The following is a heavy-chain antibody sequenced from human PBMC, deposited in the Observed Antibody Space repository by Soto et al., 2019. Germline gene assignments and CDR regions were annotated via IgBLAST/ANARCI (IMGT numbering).Heavy chain of an antibody. CDR2: IYWDDDK. Sequence: QITLKESGPKLMEPTQTLALTCAFSGFSLTTNGVGVGWIRQPPGKALEWLAFIYWDDDKRYSPSLRTRLTIFKDTSVNQVVLLMTNMDPVDTATYYCAYRAAYRGSWDSGWFDSWGQGTQVTVSS. CDR1: GFSLTTNGVG. D-gene: IGHD6-13*01. CDR3: AYRAAYRGSWDSGWFDS. V-gene: IGHV2-5*02. J-gene: IGHJ5*01.